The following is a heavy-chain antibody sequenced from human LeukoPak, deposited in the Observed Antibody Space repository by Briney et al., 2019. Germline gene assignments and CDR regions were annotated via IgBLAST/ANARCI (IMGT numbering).Heavy chain of an antibody. Sequence: GGSLRLSCAASGFTFSSYSMNWVRQAPGKGLEWVSSISSSSSYIYYADSVKGRFTISRDNAKNSLYLQMNSLRAEDTAVYYCARDGGYYDILTALNLYYFDYWGQGTLVTVSS. CDR3: ARDGGYYDILTALNLYYFDY. D-gene: IGHD3-9*01. V-gene: IGHV3-21*01. CDR2: ISSSSSYI. CDR1: GFTFSSYS. J-gene: IGHJ4*02.